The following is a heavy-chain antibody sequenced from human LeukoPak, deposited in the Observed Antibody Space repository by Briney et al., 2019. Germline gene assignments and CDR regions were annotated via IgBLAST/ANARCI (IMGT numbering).Heavy chain of an antibody. D-gene: IGHD5-18*01. CDR3: AKGSGRGYSYGLEY. J-gene: IGHJ4*02. V-gene: IGHV3-23*01. CDR2: ISSSAGST. CDR1: GFTFSSYG. Sequence: GGSLRLSCVASGFTFSSYGMTRVRQAPGKGPGWVSVISSSAGSTYYADSVKGRFTISRDNSKNTLYLQMNSLRAEDTAVYYCAKGSGRGYSYGLEYWGQGTLVTVSS.